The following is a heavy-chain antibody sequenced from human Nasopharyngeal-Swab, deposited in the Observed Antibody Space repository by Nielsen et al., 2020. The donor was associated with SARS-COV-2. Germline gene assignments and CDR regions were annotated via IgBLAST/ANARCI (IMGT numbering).Heavy chain of an antibody. CDR3: ARPMRPMGQYYFGMDV. J-gene: IGHJ6*02. CDR2: IYPGYSNT. Sequence: GESLKISCKGSGYSFTTYWIGWVRQMPGKGLEWMGIIYPGYSNTRYSPSFQGQVTISVDKYSSTAYLQWSSLKASDTAIYYCARPMRPMGQYYFGMDVWGQGTTVTVSS. CDR1: GYSFTTYW. V-gene: IGHV5-51*01. D-gene: IGHD1-26*01.